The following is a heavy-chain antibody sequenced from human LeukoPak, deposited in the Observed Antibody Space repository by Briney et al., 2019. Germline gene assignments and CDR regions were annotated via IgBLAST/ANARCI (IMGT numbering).Heavy chain of an antibody. D-gene: IGHD6-13*01. CDR3: ASSIVATGNRPFDN. V-gene: IGHV4-59*01. J-gene: IGHJ4*02. CDR2: IHYSGST. CDR1: GGSISTYY. Sequence: SETLSLTCTVSGGSISTYYWSWIRQPPGKGLEWIGYIHYSGSTKYNPSLKSRVTISVDTSKNQFSLKLSSVTAAGTAVYYCASSIVATGNRPFDNWGQGPLVTVTS.